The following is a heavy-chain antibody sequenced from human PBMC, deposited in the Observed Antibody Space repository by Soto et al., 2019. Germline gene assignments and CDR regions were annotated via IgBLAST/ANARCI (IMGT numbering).Heavy chain of an antibody. CDR3: LVGGYYYDSSGYTRVLGDFDI. CDR2: INPNSGGT. J-gene: IGHJ3*02. V-gene: IGHV1-2*02. Sequence: SSVKVSCKASGYTFTGYYMHWVRQAPGQGLEWMGRINPNSGGTDYAQTFPGSATMTRDRSISTAYMGLRRLRSDDTAVYYCLVGGYYYDSSGYTRVLGDFDIWGRGRMVTVSS. D-gene: IGHD3-22*01. CDR1: GYTFTGYY.